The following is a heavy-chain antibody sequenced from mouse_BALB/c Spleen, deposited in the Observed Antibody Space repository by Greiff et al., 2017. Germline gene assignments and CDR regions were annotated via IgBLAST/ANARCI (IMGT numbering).Heavy chain of an antibody. CDR2: IDPANGNT. V-gene: IGHV14-3*02. Sequence: VQLQQSGAELVKPGASVKLSCTASGFNIKDTYMHWVKQRPEQGLEWIGRIDPANGNTKYDPKFQGKATITADTSSNTAYLQLSSLTSEDTAVYYCARQPYYYAMDYWGQGTSVTVSS. CDR1: GFNIKDTY. J-gene: IGHJ4*01. CDR3: ARQPYYYAMDY.